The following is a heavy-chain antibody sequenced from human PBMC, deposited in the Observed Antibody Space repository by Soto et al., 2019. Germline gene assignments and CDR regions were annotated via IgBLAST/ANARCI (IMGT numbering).Heavy chain of an antibody. CDR3: ARERKGFGYIDY. D-gene: IGHD2-15*01. J-gene: IGHJ4*02. CDR2: MFHGGTT. V-gene: IGHV4-59*01. CDR1: GSISGYY. Sequence: SETLSLTCTVSGSISGYYWSWVRQPPGKRLEWIGYMFHGGTTKYNPSLQSRVTLSLDTARNQFSLSLTSVTAADTALYYCARERKGFGYIDYWGRGALVTVSS.